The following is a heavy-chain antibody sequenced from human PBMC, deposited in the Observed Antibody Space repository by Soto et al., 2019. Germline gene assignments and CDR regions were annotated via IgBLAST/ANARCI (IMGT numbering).Heavy chain of an antibody. J-gene: IGHJ4*02. CDR3: AGWDTTMVTIDS. CDR1: GGSISRGDYY. V-gene: IGHV4-30-4*01. Sequence: SETLSLTCTVSGGSISRGDYYWTWIRQPPGKGLEWIGFIYYSGNTYYNPSLKSRLTISLDTSKRQFSLNLSSVTAADTAVYYCAGWDTTMVTIDSWGQGTLVTVSS. D-gene: IGHD5-18*01. CDR2: IYYSGNT.